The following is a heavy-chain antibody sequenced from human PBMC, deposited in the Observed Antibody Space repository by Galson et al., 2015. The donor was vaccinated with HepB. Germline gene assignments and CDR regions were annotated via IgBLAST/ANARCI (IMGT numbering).Heavy chain of an antibody. CDR1: GFTFSSYG. D-gene: IGHD1-1*01. J-gene: IGHJ6*02. V-gene: IGHV3-33*01. Sequence: SLRLSCAASGFTFSSYGMHWVRQAPGKGLEWVAIIWNGGGNKHYAESVKGRFTMSRDNFKNMLYLQMNSLRVDDTAVYYCARAKIGTGAHFSYHMDVWGQGTTVTVSS. CDR2: IWNGGGNK. CDR3: ARAKIGTGAHFSYHMDV.